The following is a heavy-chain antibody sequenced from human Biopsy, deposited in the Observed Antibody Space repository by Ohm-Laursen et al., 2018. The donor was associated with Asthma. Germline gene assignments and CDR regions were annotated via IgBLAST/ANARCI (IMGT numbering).Heavy chain of an antibody. CDR2: ISVYNGNT. V-gene: IGHV1-18*01. CDR1: GYTFNSAG. D-gene: IGHD3-10*01. CDR3: ARAVDYSHYYGIDV. J-gene: IGHJ6*02. Sequence: SEKPSCKTSGYTFNSAGITWVRQAPGQGLEWMGWISVYNGNTKVAQKLQDRVTMITDTSTSTAYMELRSLRSDDTAVYFCARAVDYSHYYGIDVWGQGTTVTVS.